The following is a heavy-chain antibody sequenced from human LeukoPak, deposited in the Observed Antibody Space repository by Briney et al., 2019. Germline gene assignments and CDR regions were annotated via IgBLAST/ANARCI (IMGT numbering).Heavy chain of an antibody. CDR2: INPNSGGT. Sequence: GASVKVSCKAPGYTFTGYYMHWVRQAPGQGLEWMGWINPNSGGTNYAQKFQGRVSMTRDTSISTAYMELSRLRSGDTAPSYCARDPPPPPYNWNYPSGMDVWGKGTTVTVSS. CDR3: ARDPPPPPYNWNYPSGMDV. J-gene: IGHJ6*04. D-gene: IGHD1-20*01. CDR1: GYTFTGYY. V-gene: IGHV1-2*02.